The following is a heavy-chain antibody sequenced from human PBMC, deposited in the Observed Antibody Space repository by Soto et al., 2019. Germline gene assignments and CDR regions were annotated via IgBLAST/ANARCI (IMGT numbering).Heavy chain of an antibody. CDR2: ISGSGGTR. V-gene: IGHV3-23*01. D-gene: IGHD5-12*01. CDR3: AKNILGDGGYGGY. J-gene: IGHJ4*02. Sequence: EVQLLEYGGGLVQPGGSLRLSCAASGFTFSSYAMSWVRQAPGKGLEWVSAISGSGGTRYYADSVKGRFTISRDNSKNTLYLQMNSLRAEDTAVYYGAKNILGDGGYGGYWGQGTLVTVSS. CDR1: GFTFSSYA.